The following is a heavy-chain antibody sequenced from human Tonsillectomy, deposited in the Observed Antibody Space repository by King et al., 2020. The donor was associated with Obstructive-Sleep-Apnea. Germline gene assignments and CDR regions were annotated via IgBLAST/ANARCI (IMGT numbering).Heavy chain of an antibody. V-gene: IGHV5-51*01. CDR3: ARLLSGRGSYLGFDY. CDR1: GYRLTTYW. J-gene: IGHJ4*02. Sequence: QLVQSGAEVKKPGESLKISCKVSGYRLTTYWIGWVRRMPGKGLEWMGIIYPSDSDTRYSPSFQGQVTISVDKSISTAYLQWSSLKASDTAMYYCARLLSGRGSYLGFDYWGQGTLVTVSS. CDR2: IYPSDSDT. D-gene: IGHD1-26*01.